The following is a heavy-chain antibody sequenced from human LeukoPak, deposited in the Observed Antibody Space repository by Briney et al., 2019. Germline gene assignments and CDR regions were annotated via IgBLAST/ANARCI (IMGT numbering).Heavy chain of an antibody. D-gene: IGHD1-1*01. CDR2: IKQDGGDK. CDR3: AKSGGRNDFNY. J-gene: IGHJ4*02. CDR1: GFTFSSYS. Sequence: GGSLRLSCAASGFTFSSYSMSWVRQAPGKGLEWVANIKQDGGDKYYADSVKGRFTISRDNAKNTLYLQMNSLRAEDTAVYYCAKSGGRNDFNYWGQGTLVTVSS. V-gene: IGHV3-7*01.